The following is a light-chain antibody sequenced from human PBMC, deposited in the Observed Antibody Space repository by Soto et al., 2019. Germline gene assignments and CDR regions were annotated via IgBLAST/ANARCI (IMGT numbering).Light chain of an antibody. J-gene: IGKJ4*01. CDR3: QQYSNWPLT. CDR1: QSARSSF. V-gene: IGKV3-15*01. CDR2: GAS. Sequence: EIVMTQSPATLSVSPGERATLSCRASQSARSSFLAWYQQKPGQAPSLLIYGASTRATGIPARFSGSGSGTEFTLTINSLQSEDFAVYYCQQYSNWPLTFGGGTKVDIK.